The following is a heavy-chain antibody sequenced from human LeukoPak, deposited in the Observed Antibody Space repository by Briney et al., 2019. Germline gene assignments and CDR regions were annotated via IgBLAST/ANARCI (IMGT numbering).Heavy chain of an antibody. D-gene: IGHD5-12*01. CDR1: GFTFSSYG. J-gene: IGHJ5*02. Sequence: GGSMRLSCAASGFTFSSYGMHWVRQAPGKGLEWVAVISYDGSNKYYADSVKGRFTISRDNSKNTLYLQMNSLRAEDTAVYYCARAGIVATIIGPYFGTGSWFDPWGQGTLVTVSS. CDR2: ISYDGSNK. CDR3: ARAGIVATIIGPYFGTGSWFDP. V-gene: IGHV3-30*03.